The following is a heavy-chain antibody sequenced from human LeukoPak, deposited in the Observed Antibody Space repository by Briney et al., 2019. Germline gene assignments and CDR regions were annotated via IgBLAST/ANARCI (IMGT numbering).Heavy chain of an antibody. CDR3: AAQSITLVVVTSPFDY. Sequence: GGSPRVSPAASRFTFSTFPMHWVRPAPGKRVEWVALIQDDGATTNYADSVRGRFTISRDNSKSTVYLQMDSLKPGDTAVYYCAAQSITLVVVTSPFDYWGQGTLVTVSS. CDR1: RFTFSTFP. CDR2: IQDDGATT. V-gene: IGHV3-30*02. D-gene: IGHD3-22*01. J-gene: IGHJ4*02.